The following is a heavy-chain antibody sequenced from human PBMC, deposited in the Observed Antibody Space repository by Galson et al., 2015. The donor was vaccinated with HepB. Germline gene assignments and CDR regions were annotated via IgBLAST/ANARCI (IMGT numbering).Heavy chain of an antibody. Sequence: ETLSLTCTVSGGSISSYYWSWIRQPPGKGLEWIGYIYYSGSTNYNPSLKSRVTVSVDTSKNQFSLKLSSVTAADTAVYYCARGLVATIKAGFDYWGQGALVTVSS. J-gene: IGHJ4*02. V-gene: IGHV4-59*01. CDR1: GGSISSYY. CDR2: IYYSGST. CDR3: ARGLVATIKAGFDY. D-gene: IGHD5-12*01.